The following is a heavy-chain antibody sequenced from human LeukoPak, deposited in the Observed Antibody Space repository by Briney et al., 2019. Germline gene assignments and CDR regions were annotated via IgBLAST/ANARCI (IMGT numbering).Heavy chain of an antibody. J-gene: IGHJ3*02. CDR1: GFTFSSYA. CDR3: AKLRYFDWLSLDAFDI. D-gene: IGHD3-9*01. Sequence: TGGSLRLSRAASGFTFSSYAMSWVRQAPGKGLEWVSAISGSGGSTYYADSVEGRFTLSRDNSKNTLYVQMNSLRAEDTAVYYCAKLRYFDWLSLDAFDIWGQGTMVTVSS. CDR2: ISGSGGST. V-gene: IGHV3-23*01.